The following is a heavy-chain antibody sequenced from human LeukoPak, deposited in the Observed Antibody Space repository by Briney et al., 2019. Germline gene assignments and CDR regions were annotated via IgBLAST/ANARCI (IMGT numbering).Heavy chain of an antibody. D-gene: IGHD5-18*01. V-gene: IGHV3-7*01. Sequence: PGGSLRLSCAASGFTFSNFWMGWVRQAPGKGLEWVANIKTEGYDTYYVDSVKGRFTISRDNAKNSLYLQMDSLRAEDTAVYYCARRGHGYGSPFDYWGQGTLVTVSS. CDR3: ARRGHGYGSPFDY. CDR2: IKTEGYDT. J-gene: IGHJ4*02. CDR1: GFTFSNFW.